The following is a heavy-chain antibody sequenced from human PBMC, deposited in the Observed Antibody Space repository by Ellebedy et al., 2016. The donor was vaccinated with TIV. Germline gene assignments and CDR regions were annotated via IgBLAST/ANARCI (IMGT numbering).Heavy chain of an antibody. CDR3: ARSRYCSSASRGFLDY. CDR2: IKLDGSDK. CDR1: GSTISRSW. Sequence: PGGSLRLSCAASGSTISRSWMSWVRQAPGKGLEWVAKIKLDGSDKYYVDSVKGRFTISRDNAKNSLYLQMNSLRAEYTAVYYCARSRYCSSASRGFLDYWGQGALVTVSS. D-gene: IGHD2-2*01. V-gene: IGHV3-7*03. J-gene: IGHJ4*02.